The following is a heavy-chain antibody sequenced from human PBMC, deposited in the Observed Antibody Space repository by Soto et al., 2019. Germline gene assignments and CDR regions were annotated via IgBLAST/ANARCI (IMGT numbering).Heavy chain of an antibody. D-gene: IGHD3-3*01. J-gene: IGHJ6*03. CDR2: ISSSGSTI. CDR1: GFTFSDYY. CDR3: ASVYYDFWSGPPVRYYYYMDV. Sequence: GGSLRLSCAASGFTFSDYYMSWIRQAPGKGLEWVSYISSSGSTIYYADSVKGRFTISRDNAKNSLYLQMNSLRAEDTAVYYCASVYYDFWSGPPVRYYYYMDVWGKGTTVTVSS. V-gene: IGHV3-11*01.